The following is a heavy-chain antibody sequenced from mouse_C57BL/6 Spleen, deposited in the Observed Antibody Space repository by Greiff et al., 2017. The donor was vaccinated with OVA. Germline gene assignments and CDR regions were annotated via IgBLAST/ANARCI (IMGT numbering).Heavy chain of an antibody. CDR1: GYTFTDYY. CDR3: AREEMGWLEGFAY. D-gene: IGHD2-3*01. J-gene: IGHJ3*01. CDR2: INPNNGGT. Sequence: VQLQQSGPELVKPGASVKISCKASGYTFTDYYMNWVKQSHGKSLDWIGDINPNNGGTSYNQKFKGKATLTVDKSSSTAYMELRSLTSDDSAVYYCAREEMGWLEGFAYWDQGTLVTVSA. V-gene: IGHV1-26*01.